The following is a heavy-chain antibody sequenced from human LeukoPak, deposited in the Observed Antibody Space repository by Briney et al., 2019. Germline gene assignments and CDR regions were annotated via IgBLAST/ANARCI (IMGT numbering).Heavy chain of an antibody. CDR2: INPNSGGT. CDR3: ARGEGYGGIYGMDV. CDR1: GYTFTGYY. V-gene: IGHV1-2*04. D-gene: IGHD4-23*01. Sequence: ASVKVSCKASGYTFTGYYMHWVRQVPGQGLEWMGWINPNSGGTNYAQKFQGWVTMTRDTSISTAYMEPSRLRSDDTAVYCCARGEGYGGIYGMDVWGQGTTVTVSS. J-gene: IGHJ6*02.